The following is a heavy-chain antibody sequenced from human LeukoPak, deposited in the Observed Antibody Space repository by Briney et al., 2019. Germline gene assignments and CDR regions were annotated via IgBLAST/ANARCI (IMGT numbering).Heavy chain of an antibody. CDR3: AREGILLWFGESSYGMDV. CDR2: INPNSGGT. V-gene: IGHV1-2*02. J-gene: IGHJ6*02. D-gene: IGHD3-10*01. CDR1: GYTFTGHY. Sequence: GASVKVSCKASGYTFTGHYMHWVRQAPGQGLEWMGWINPNSGGTNYAQKFQGRVTMTRDTSISTAYMELSRLRSDDTAVYYCAREGILLWFGESSYGMDVWGQGTTVTVSS.